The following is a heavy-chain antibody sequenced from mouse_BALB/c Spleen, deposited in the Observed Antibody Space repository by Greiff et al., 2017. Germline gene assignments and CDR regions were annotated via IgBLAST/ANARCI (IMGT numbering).Heavy chain of an antibody. CDR1: GFTFTDYY. CDR3: ARGGGNYPFDY. CDR2: IRNKANGYTT. V-gene: IGHV7-3*02. D-gene: IGHD2-1*01. J-gene: IGHJ2*01. Sequence: EVQLVESGGGLVQPGGSLRLSCATSGFTFTDYYMSWVRQPPGKALEWLGFIRNKANGYTTEYSASVKGRFTISRDNSQSILYLQMNTLRAEDSATYYCARGGGNYPFDYWGQGTTLTVSS.